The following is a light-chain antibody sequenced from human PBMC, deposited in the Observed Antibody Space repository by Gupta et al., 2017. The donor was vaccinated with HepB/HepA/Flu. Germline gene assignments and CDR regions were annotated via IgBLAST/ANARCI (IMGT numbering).Light chain of an antibody. CDR3: QQYGSSPQT. CDR1: QSVSSSY. J-gene: IGKJ3*01. V-gene: IGKV3-20*01. CDR2: GAS. Sequence: DILLTQSPGTLSLSPGERATLSCRASQSVSSSYLAWYQQKPGQAPRLLIYGASSRATGIPDRCSGSGSGTDFTLTISRLEPEDFAVYYCQQYGSSPQTFGPGTKVEIK.